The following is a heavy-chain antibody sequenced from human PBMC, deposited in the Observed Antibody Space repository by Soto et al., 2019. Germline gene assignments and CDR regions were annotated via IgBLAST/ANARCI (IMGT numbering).Heavy chain of an antibody. CDR1: GVNFSGYY. D-gene: IGHD3-9*01. CDR2: INHSGST. V-gene: IGHV4-34*01. CDR3: AREKLRYWPGGLDY. Sequence: SETLSLTSAVYGVNFSGYYWSWIRQPPGKGLEWIGEINHSGSTNYNPSLKSRVTISVDTSKNQFSLKLSSVTAADTAVYYCAREKLRYWPGGLDYWGQGTLVTVSS. J-gene: IGHJ4*02.